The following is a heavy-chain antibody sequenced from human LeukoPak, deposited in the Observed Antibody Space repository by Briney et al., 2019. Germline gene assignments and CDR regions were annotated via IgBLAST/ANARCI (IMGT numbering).Heavy chain of an antibody. V-gene: IGHV4-59*12. J-gene: IGHJ4*02. CDR1: GGSISSYY. Sequence: PSETLSLTCTVSGGSISSYYWNWIRQPPGKGLEWIGHIYYSGSTNYNPSLKSRVTISVDTSKNQFSLKLSSVTAADTAVYYCAREGGDSSGWYGGYYFDYWGQGTLVTVSS. CDR3: AREGGDSSGWYGGYYFDY. CDR2: IYYSGST. D-gene: IGHD6-19*01.